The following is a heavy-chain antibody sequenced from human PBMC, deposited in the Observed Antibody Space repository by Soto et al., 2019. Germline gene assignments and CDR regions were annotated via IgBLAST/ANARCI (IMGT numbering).Heavy chain of an antibody. CDR3: AWGEDGMDV. V-gene: IGHV3-21*01. J-gene: IGHJ6*02. Sequence: EVQLVESGGGLVKPGGSLRLSCAASGFTFSSYSMNWVRQAPGKGLEWVSSISSSSSYIYYADSVKGRFTISRDNAKNSRYLQMNSLRAEDTAVYYCAWGEDGMDVWGQGTTVTVSS. CDR2: ISSSSSYI. D-gene: IGHD3-10*01. CDR1: GFTFSSYS.